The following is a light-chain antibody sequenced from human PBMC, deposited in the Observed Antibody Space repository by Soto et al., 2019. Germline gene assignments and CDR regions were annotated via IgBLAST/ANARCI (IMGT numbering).Light chain of an antibody. CDR2: DVS. Sequence: QSVLTQPASVSGSPGQSIPISCTGTSSYVGGYNYVSWYQQEPGKAPKLMICDVSNRPSGVSNRFSGSKSGNTTSLTISGLQAEDEADYYCSSYTSGTTFVFGTGTKVTVL. J-gene: IGLJ1*01. CDR1: SSYVGGYNY. CDR3: SSYTSGTTFV. V-gene: IGLV2-14*01.